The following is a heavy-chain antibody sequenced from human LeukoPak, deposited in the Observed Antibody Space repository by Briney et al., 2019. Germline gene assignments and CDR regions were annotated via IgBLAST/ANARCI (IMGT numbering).Heavy chain of an antibody. D-gene: IGHD1-1*01. J-gene: IGHJ4*02. CDR1: GFTFSTSW. CDR3: AKDPSVQLERLAY. CDR2: IDSDDSRT. V-gene: IGHV3-74*01. Sequence: GGSLRLSCAASGFTFSTSWVHWVRQAPGKGLEWVARIDSDDSRTIYADSVKGRITISRDNSKNTPYLQMNSLRAEDTAVYYCAKDPSVQLERLAYWGQGTLVTVSS.